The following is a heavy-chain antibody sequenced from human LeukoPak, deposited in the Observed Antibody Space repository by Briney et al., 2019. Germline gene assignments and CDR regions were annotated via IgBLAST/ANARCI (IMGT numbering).Heavy chain of an antibody. CDR1: GDSISGYY. CDR2: VHYSGST. CDR3: ARARGGYGDYGSWFDP. J-gene: IGHJ5*02. V-gene: IGHV4-59*01. D-gene: IGHD4-17*01. Sequence: SETLSLTCTVSGDSISGYYWNWIRQPPGKGLEWIGFVHYSGSTSYNPFLKSRVTISVDISKNQFSLNLSSVTAADTAVYYCARARGGYGDYGSWFDPWGQGTLVPVSS.